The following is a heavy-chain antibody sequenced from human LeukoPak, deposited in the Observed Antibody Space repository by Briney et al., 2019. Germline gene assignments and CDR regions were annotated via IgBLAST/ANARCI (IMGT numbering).Heavy chain of an antibody. D-gene: IGHD6-13*01. Sequence: PSETLSLTCTVSGGSISNSTYYWGWIRQPPGKGLERIGSIYYSGSTYYNPSLKSRVTISVDTSKNQFSLSSVTAADTAVYYCARHSRGPAAGPAFDYWGQGTLVTVSS. CDR3: ARHSRGPAAGPAFDY. CDR2: IYYSGST. CDR1: GGSISNSTYY. V-gene: IGHV4-39*01. J-gene: IGHJ4*02.